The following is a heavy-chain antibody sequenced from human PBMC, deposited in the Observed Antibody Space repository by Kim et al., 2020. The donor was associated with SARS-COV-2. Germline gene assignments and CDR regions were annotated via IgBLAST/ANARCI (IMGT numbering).Heavy chain of an antibody. Sequence: GGSLRLSCAASGFTFSSYWMHWVRQAPGKGLVWVSRINSDGSSTSYADSVKGRFTISRDNAKNTLYLQMNSLRAEDTAVYYCARMDCSSTSCFYYYYYGMDVWGQGTTVTVSS. CDR1: GFTFSSYW. J-gene: IGHJ6*02. D-gene: IGHD2-2*01. CDR2: INSDGSST. CDR3: ARMDCSSTSCFYYYYYGMDV. V-gene: IGHV3-74*01.